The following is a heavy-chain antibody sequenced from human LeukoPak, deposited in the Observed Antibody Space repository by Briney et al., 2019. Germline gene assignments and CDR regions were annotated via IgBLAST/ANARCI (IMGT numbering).Heavy chain of an antibody. J-gene: IGHJ1*01. CDR2: IYYSGST. CDR1: GGSISSSSYY. V-gene: IGHV4-39*01. CDR3: ARGVYVWGGYRRAEYFQH. Sequence: PSETLSLTCTVSGGSISSSSYYWGWIRQPPGKGLEWIGRIYYSGSTYYNPSLKSRVTISVDTSKNQFSLKLSSVTAADTAVYYCARGVYVWGGYRRAEYFQHWGQGTLVTVSS. D-gene: IGHD3-16*02.